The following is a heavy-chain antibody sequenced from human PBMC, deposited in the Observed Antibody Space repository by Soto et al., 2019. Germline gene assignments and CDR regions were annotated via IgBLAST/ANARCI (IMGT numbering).Heavy chain of an antibody. J-gene: IGHJ6*02. CDR1: GGSISSYY. Sequence: QVQLQESGPGLVKPSETLSLTCTVSGGSISSYYWSWIRQPPGKGLEWIGYIYYSGSTNYNPSLKSRVTISVDTSKNQFSLKLSSVTAADTAVYYCARENGGSDLYGMDVWGQGTTVTVSS. V-gene: IGHV4-59*01. D-gene: IGHD3-10*01. CDR3: ARENGGSDLYGMDV. CDR2: IYYSGST.